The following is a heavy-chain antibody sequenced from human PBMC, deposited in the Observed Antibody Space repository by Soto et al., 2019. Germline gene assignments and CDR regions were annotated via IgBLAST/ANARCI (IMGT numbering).Heavy chain of an antibody. J-gene: IGHJ6*03. CDR3: ARDAYYDFWSGLSHYYYYYMDV. Sequence: GESLKISCAASGFTLSSYWMHWVRQAPGKGLVWVSRINSDGSSTSYADSVKGRFTISRDNAKNTLYLQMNSLRAEDTAVYYCARDAYYDFWSGLSHYYYYYMDVWGKGTTVTVSS. D-gene: IGHD3-3*01. V-gene: IGHV3-74*01. CDR1: GFTLSSYW. CDR2: INSDGSST.